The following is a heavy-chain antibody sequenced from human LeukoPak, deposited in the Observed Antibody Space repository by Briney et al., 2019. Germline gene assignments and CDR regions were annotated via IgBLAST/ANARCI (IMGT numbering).Heavy chain of an antibody. CDR1: GGSISSYY. V-gene: IGHV4-59*13. CDR2: VSYSGKT. D-gene: IGHD3-10*01. CDR3: ARYHSRSHEGWIDP. Sequence: SETLSLTCTVSGGSISSYYWSWIRQPPGKVLEWIGYVSYSGKTDYTPSLKSRVTISLDAFNNHFSLTLSSVTAADTAVYYCARYHSRSHEGWIDPWGQGALVTVSS. J-gene: IGHJ5*02.